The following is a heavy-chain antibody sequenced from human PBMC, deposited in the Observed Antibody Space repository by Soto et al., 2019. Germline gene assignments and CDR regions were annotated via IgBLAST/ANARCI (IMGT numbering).Heavy chain of an antibody. J-gene: IGHJ4*02. Sequence: PGEPLKISCAASGFTFSSYAMSWVRQAPGRGLEWVSAISGSGGNTYYGDSVKGRFTISRDNSKNALYLQLNSLRVEDTAVYYCAKDPSVDTAYYFDYWGQGTLVTVSS. D-gene: IGHD5-18*01. V-gene: IGHV3-23*01. CDR3: AKDPSVDTAYYFDY. CDR2: ISGSGGNT. CDR1: GFTFSSYA.